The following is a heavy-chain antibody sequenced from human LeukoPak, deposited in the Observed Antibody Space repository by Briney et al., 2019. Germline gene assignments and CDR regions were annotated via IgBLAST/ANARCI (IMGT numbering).Heavy chain of an antibody. J-gene: IGHJ5*02. CDR2: IYYSGST. CDR1: GGSISSSSYY. D-gene: IGHD6-13*01. CDR3: ARHVGSSWFGRGNWFDP. V-gene: IGHV4-39*01. Sequence: PSETLSLTCTVSGGSISSSSYYWGWIRQPPGKGLEWIGSIYYSGSTYYNPSLKSRVTISVDTSKNQFSLKLSSVTAADTAVYYCARHVGSSWFGRGNWFDPWGQGTLVTVSS.